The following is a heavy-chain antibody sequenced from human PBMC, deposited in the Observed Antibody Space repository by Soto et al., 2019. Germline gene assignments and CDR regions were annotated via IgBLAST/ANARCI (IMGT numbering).Heavy chain of an antibody. CDR1: GFTFSSYA. CDR2: ISGSGGST. D-gene: IGHD6-6*01. Sequence: EVQLLESGGGLVQPGGSLRLSCAASGFTFSSYAMSWVRQAPGKGLEWVSAISGSGGSTYYADSVKGRFTISRDNTKNTLYLQMNSLRAEDTAVYYCAKNGEQLVHNYYMDVWGKGTTVTVSS. CDR3: AKNGEQLVHNYYMDV. J-gene: IGHJ6*03. V-gene: IGHV3-23*01.